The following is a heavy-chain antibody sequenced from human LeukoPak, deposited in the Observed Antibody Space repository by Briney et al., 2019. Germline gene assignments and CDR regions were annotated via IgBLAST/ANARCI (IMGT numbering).Heavy chain of an antibody. CDR2: IRYDGSNK. J-gene: IGHJ4*02. CDR1: GFTFSSYG. CDR3: AKDHWATTAPVCEY. D-gene: IGHD3-16*01. Sequence: GGFWRPSCAASGFTFSSYGMHWVRQAPGKGLEWVAFIRYDGSNKYHADSVKGRFTISRDNSKNTLYLQMNSLRAEDTAVYYCAKDHWATTAPVCEYWGPESLGAVSS. V-gene: IGHV3-30*02.